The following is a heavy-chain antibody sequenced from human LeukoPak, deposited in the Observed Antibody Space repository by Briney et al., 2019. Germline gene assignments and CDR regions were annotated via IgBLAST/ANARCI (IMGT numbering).Heavy chain of an antibody. J-gene: IGHJ6*03. Sequence: SETLSLTCTVSGVSINPYYWNWIRQPAGKGLEWIGHIYKSGSTNYNPSLKSRVTMSLDTSKNQFSLKLRSVTAADTAVYFCARSLLDYMDVWGKGTTVTVSS. CDR2: IYKSGST. V-gene: IGHV4-4*07. CDR1: GVSINPYY. CDR3: ARSLLDYMDV.